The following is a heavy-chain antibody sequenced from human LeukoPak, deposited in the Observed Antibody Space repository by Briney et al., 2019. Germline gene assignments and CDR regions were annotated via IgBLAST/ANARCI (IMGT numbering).Heavy chain of an antibody. CDR1: GWSFSGYY. D-gene: IGHD3-22*01. CDR2: INHSGST. Sequence: LKPSETLSLTCAVYGWSFSGYYWSWLRQPPGKGLEWIGEINHSGSTNYNPSLKSRVTISVDTSKNQFSLKLSSVTTADTAVYYCARVDYYDSSGLYYFDYWGQGTLVTVSS. V-gene: IGHV4-34*01. CDR3: ARVDYYDSSGLYYFDY. J-gene: IGHJ4*02.